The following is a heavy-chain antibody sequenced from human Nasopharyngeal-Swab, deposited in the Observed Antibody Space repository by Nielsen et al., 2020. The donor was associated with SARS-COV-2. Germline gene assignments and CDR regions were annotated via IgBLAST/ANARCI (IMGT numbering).Heavy chain of an antibody. V-gene: IGHV3-73*01. CDR1: EFTFSGFA. CDR2: IKSKANSYAT. CDR3: TRSGAYSSGWFLGDY. Sequence: EGSLRLSCAASEFTFSGFAMHWVRQASGKGLEWVGHIKSKANSYATTYAASVKGRFTISRDDSKNTAFLQMNSLETEDTAVYYCTRSGAYSSGWFLGDYWGQGTLVTVSS. D-gene: IGHD6-19*01. J-gene: IGHJ4*02.